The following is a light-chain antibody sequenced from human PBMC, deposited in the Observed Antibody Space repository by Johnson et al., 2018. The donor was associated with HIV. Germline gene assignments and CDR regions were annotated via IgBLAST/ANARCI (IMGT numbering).Light chain of an antibody. CDR3: GTWDSSLSAGGV. Sequence: QSVLTQPPSVSAAPGQKVTISCSGSSSNIGKNYVSWYQQFPGTAPKLIMYENNKRPSGIPDRFSGSKSGTSATLDITGLQTGDDADYYCGTWDSSLSAGGVFGTGTKVTVL. J-gene: IGLJ1*01. CDR2: ENN. CDR1: SSNIGKNY. V-gene: IGLV1-51*02.